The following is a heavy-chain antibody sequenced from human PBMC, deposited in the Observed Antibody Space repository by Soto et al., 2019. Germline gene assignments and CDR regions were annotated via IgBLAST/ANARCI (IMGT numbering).Heavy chain of an antibody. CDR1: GYTFSTYG. V-gene: IGHV1-18*01. D-gene: IGHD1-1*01. CDR2: VSPYNGNT. Sequence: GASVKVSCKVFGYTFSTYGLSWVRQAPGQGLEWMGWVSPYNGNTYYAPGLQGRVTMTTDTSTNTAYMSLRSLRSDDTAIYYCVRGGILEANRPYYYYGLHVWGQGTPVTVSS. CDR3: VRGGILEANRPYYYYGLHV. J-gene: IGHJ6*02.